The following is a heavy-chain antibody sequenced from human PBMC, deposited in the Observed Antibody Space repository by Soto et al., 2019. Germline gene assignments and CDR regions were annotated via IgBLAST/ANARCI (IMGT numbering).Heavy chain of an antibody. Sequence: GGSLRLSCAASGFTFSNYGMHWVRQPPGKGLEWVAIIWYDGDKKYYADSVKGRFTISRDNSKNTLYLQMNSLRGEDTAVYYCARAPRGNYGYPSYFDYWGQGTLVTVSS. D-gene: IGHD3-10*01. J-gene: IGHJ4*02. CDR3: ARAPRGNYGYPSYFDY. CDR1: GFTFSNYG. V-gene: IGHV3-33*01. CDR2: IWYDGDKK.